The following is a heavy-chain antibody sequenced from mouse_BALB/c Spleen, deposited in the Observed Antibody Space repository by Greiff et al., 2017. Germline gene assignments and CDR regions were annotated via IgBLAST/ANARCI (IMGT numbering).Heavy chain of an antibody. D-gene: IGHD1-1*01. J-gene: IGHJ3*01. Sequence: QVQLKESGAELARPGASVKLSCKASGYTFTSYWMQWVKQRPGQGLEWIGAIYPGDGDTRYTQKFKGKATLTADKSSSTAYMQLSSLASEDSAVYYCARGVYYYGSSYGWFAYWGQGTLVTVSA. V-gene: IGHV1-87*01. CDR3: ARGVYYYGSSYGWFAY. CDR1: GYTFTSYW. CDR2: IYPGDGDT.